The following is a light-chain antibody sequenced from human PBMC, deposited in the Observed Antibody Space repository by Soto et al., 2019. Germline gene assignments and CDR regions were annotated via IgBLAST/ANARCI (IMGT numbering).Light chain of an antibody. CDR1: QSVSSN. CDR3: QQRTRWPIT. J-gene: IGKJ5*01. CDR2: GAS. V-gene: IGKV3-15*01. Sequence: EVMMTQSASTLSVSTGERATLSCRASQSVSSNLAWYQQKPGQTPRLLIYGASTRATGIPARFSGDGSGTDYTLTISSLEPEDFAVYYCQQRTRWPITFGQGTRLEIK.